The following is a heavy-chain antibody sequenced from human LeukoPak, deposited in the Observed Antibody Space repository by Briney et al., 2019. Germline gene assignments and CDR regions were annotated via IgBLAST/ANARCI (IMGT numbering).Heavy chain of an antibody. CDR3: ARVPLRFLEPFDY. CDR2: ISHSGTT. J-gene: IGHJ4*02. Sequence: SETLSLTCSVYGGSLNGYYWSWIRQPPGKGLEWIGEISHSGTTNYNPSLTSRVTMSLDTSKNQFSLKLNSATAADTAVYYCARVPLRFLEPFDYSGQGTLVTVSS. V-gene: IGHV4-34*01. D-gene: IGHD3-3*01. CDR1: GGSLNGYY.